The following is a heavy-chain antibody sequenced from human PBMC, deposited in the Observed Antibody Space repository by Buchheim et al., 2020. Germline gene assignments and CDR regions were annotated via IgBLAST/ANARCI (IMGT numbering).Heavy chain of an antibody. V-gene: IGHV3-7*03. CDR2: INQGGGER. J-gene: IGHJ4*02. D-gene: IGHD4-23*01. CDR3: VREKDGGFFDY. Sequence: EVQLVDSGGGLVQPGGSLRLSCAASGFAFSSNWMSWVRQAPGKGLEWVANINQGGGERYYVDSVKGRFTISRDDAKNSLYLQMDSLGAEDTAVYYCVREKDGGFFDYWGQGTL. CDR1: GFAFSSNW.